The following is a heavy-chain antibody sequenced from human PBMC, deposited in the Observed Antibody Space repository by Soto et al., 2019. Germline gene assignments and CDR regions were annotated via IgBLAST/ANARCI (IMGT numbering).Heavy chain of an antibody. CDR2: INHSGST. Sequence: SATPSLTCAAYGGAFSGYYWTWIRQPPGTGLEGIGEINHSGSTNYNPSLESRATISVATTKIQCPLKPTSVPAAETAVYYCARDKITGLLNYWGQGTLVT. J-gene: IGHJ4*02. CDR3: ARDKITGLLNY. V-gene: IGHV4-34*01. D-gene: IGHD1-1*01. CDR1: GGAFSGYY.